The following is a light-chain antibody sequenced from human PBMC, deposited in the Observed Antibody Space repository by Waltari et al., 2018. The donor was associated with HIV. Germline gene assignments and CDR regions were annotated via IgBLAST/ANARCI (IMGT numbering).Light chain of an antibody. Sequence: SYELTQPPSVSVSPGQTARTTCYGDELPKKYAYWYQQKSGQAPVLVIYEESKRTSGIPERFSGSSSGTMATLTISGAQVEDEADYYCYSTDSSGNHRVFGGGTKLTVL. CDR1: ELPKKY. CDR2: EES. V-gene: IGLV3-10*01. J-gene: IGLJ2*01. CDR3: YSTDSSGNHRV.